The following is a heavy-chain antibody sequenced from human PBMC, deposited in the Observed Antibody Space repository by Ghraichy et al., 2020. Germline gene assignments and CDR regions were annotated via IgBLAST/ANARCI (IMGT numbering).Heavy chain of an antibody. D-gene: IGHD7-27*01. CDR3: AITPNPNWGSSNYFDY. CDR2: MNPNSGNT. CDR1: GYTFTSYD. Sequence: ASEKVSCKASGYTFTSYDINWVRQATGQGLEWMGWMNPNSGNTGYAQKFQGRVTMTRNTSISTAYMELSSLRSEDTAVYYCAITPNPNWGSSNYFDYWGQGTLVTVSS. J-gene: IGHJ4*02. V-gene: IGHV1-8*01.